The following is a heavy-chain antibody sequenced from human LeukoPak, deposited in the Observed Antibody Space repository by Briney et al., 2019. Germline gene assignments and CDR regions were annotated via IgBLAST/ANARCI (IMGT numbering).Heavy chain of an antibody. CDR2: IYYSGST. CDR3: ARRYCSGGSCYSERGAFDI. J-gene: IGHJ3*02. Sequence: SETLSLTCTVSGGSISSSTYYWDWIRQPPGKGLEWIGSIYYSGSTYYNPSLKSRVTISVDTSKNQFSLKLSSVTAADTAFYYCARRYCSGGSCYSERGAFDIWGQGTMVTVSS. D-gene: IGHD2-15*01. CDR1: GGSISSSTYY. V-gene: IGHV4-39*07.